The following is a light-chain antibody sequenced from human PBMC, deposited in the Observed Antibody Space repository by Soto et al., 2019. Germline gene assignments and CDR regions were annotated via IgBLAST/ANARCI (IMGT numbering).Light chain of an antibody. J-gene: IGKJ1*01. Sequence: DIQMTQSPTSLSASVGDRVTITCRASRSINTYVNWYKQRPGKVPELLIYSASNLHTGVPSRFSGSGAGTDFTFTINSLLPEDFAIYYCQQTYSTPRTFGQGTKVDIE. CDR2: SAS. CDR3: QQTYSTPRT. V-gene: IGKV1-39*01. CDR1: RSINTY.